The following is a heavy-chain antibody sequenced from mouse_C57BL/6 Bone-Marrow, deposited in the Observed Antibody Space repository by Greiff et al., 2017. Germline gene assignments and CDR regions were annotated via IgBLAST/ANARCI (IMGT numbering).Heavy chain of an antibody. V-gene: IGHV5-12*01. D-gene: IGHD2-5*01. CDR2: ISNGGGST. CDR3: ARSYYSNYWYFDV. J-gene: IGHJ1*03. Sequence: EVQGVESGGGLVQPGGSLKLSCAASGFTFSDYYMYWVRQTPEKRLEWVAYISNGGGSTYYPDTVKGRFTISRDNAKNTLYLQMSRLKSEDTAMYYCARSYYSNYWYFDVWGTGTTVTVSS. CDR1: GFTFSDYY.